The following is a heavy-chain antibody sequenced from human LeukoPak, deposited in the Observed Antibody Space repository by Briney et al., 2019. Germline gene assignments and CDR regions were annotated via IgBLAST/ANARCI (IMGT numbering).Heavy chain of an antibody. CDR1: GYTFTGYY. CDR2: INPNSGGT. CDR3: ARDLAFWSGYYYGMDV. Sequence: ASVKVSCKASGYTFTGYYMHWVRQAPGQGGEWMGWINPNSGGTNYAQKFHGRVTMTRDTSISTAYMELSRLRSDDTAVYYCARDLAFWSGYYYGMDVWGQGTTVTVSS. J-gene: IGHJ6*02. D-gene: IGHD3-3*01. V-gene: IGHV1-2*02.